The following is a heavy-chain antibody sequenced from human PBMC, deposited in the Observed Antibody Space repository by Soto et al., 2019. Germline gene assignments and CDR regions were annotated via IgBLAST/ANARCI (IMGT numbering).Heavy chain of an antibody. J-gene: IGHJ6*02. CDR3: ARRTADYYYYGMDV. V-gene: IGHV4-39*01. CDR1: GGSISSSSYY. Sequence: QLQLQESGPGLVKPSETLSLTCTVSGGSISSSSYYWGWIRQPPGKGLEWIGSIYYSGSTYYNPSLKSRVTISVHTSKDLFSLKLSSVTAADTAVYYCARRTADYYYYGMDVWGQGTTVTVSS. CDR2: IYYSGST.